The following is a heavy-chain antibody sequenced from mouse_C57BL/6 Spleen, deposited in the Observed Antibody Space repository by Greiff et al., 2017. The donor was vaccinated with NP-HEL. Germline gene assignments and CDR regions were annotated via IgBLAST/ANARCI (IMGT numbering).Heavy chain of an antibody. CDR1: GYTFTSYW. CDR3: ARSRTVVAHFDY. Sequence: QVQLQQPGAELVKPGASVKMSCKASGYTFTSYWITWVKQRPGQGLEWIGEIYPGSGSTNYNEKFKSKATLTVDTSSSTAYMQLSSLTSEDSAVYYCARSRTVVAHFDYWGQGTTLTVSS. CDR2: IYPGSGST. V-gene: IGHV1-55*01. D-gene: IGHD1-1*01. J-gene: IGHJ2*01.